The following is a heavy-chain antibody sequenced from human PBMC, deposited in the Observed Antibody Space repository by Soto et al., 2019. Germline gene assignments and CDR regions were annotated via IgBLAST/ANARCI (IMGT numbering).Heavy chain of an antibody. J-gene: IGHJ3*02. CDR1: GGSISSSSYY. CDR3: ARAVLLWFGESPQTDAFDI. Sequence: PSETLSLTCTVSGGSISSSSYYWGWIRQPPGKGLEWIGSIYYSGSTYYNPSLKSRVTISVDTSKNQFSLKLSSVTAADTAVYYCARAVLLWFGESPQTDAFDIWGQGTMVT. D-gene: IGHD3-10*01. CDR2: IYYSGST. V-gene: IGHV4-39*01.